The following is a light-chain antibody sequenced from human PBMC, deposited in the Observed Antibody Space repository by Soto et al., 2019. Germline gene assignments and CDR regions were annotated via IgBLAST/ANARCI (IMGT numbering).Light chain of an antibody. J-gene: IGKJ2*03. CDR1: QSVDRH. CDR3: QQSHITQYS. V-gene: IGKV1-39*01. Sequence: DIQMTQSPSSLSASVGDRVTITCRASQSVDRHLHWYQQRPGKAPNLLISGASSLQSGVPSRFSGSGSGTDFTLTISSLQRGDFATYYCQQSHITQYSFGQGTTLEIK. CDR2: GAS.